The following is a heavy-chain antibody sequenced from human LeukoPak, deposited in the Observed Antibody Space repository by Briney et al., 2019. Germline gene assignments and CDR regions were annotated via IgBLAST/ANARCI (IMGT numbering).Heavy chain of an antibody. J-gene: IGHJ4*02. CDR3: ARDRGGMGAQPFDY. V-gene: IGHV3-7*01. CDR1: GFTFSSYW. D-gene: IGHD1-26*01. CDR2: IKEDGSEK. Sequence: PGGSLRLSCAASGFTFSSYWMSWVRQAPGKGLEWVGNIKEDGSEKYHVDSVKGRFLISRDNAKNSLYLQMSSLGAEDTAVYYCARDRGGMGAQPFDYWGQGTLVTVSS.